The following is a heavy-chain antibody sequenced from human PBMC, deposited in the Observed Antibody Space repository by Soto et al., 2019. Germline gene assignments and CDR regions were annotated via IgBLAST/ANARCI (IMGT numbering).Heavy chain of an antibody. V-gene: IGHV4-30-4*01. CDR2: IYYSGST. Sequence: QVQLQESGPGLVKPSQTLSLTCTVSGGSISSGDYYWSWIRQPPGKGLEWIGYIYYSGSTYYNPSLKSRXXIXVXMSKNQFSLKLSSVTAADTAVYYCARGVGATTRVGYWGQGTLVTVSS. J-gene: IGHJ4*02. D-gene: IGHD1-26*01. CDR3: ARGVGATTRVGY. CDR1: GGSISSGDYY.